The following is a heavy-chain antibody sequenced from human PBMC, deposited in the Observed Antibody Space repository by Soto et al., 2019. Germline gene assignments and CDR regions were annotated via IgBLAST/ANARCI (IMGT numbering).Heavy chain of an antibody. D-gene: IGHD6-6*01. CDR1: GFTFSDYY. V-gene: IGHV3-11*01. Sequence: GGSLRLSCAASGFTFSDYYMSWIRQAPGKGLEWVSYISSSGSTIYYADSVKGRFTISRDNAKNSLYLQMNSLRAEDTAVYYCARDHLSLVPYSSSSPGYWFDPWGQGTLVTVSS. CDR3: ARDHLSLVPYSSSSPGYWFDP. J-gene: IGHJ5*02. CDR2: ISSSGSTI.